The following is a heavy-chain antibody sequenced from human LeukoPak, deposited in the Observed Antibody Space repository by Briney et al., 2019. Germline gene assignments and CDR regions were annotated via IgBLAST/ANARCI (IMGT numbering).Heavy chain of an antibody. D-gene: IGHD2-15*01. CDR2: IYPGDSDT. J-gene: IGHJ5*02. CDR1: GYSFTSYW. CDR3: ARQEYCSGGSCYTWFDP. Sequence: GESLKISCKGSGYSFTSYWIVWVRQMPGKGLEWMGIIYPGDSDTRYSPSFQGQVTISADKSISTAYLHWSSLKASDTAMYYCARQEYCSGGSCYTWFDPWGQGTLVTVSS. V-gene: IGHV5-51*01.